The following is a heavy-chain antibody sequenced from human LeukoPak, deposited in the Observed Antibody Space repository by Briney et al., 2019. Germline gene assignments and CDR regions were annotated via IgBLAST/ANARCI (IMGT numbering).Heavy chain of an antibody. Sequence: PGGSLRLSCAASGFSFSESWMSWVRQAPEKGLEWVAAIKDDGSEKDYVDSVKGRFTISRDNAKNSLYLQMNSLRVDDTAVYYCARDRGYSTFDYWGQGTLVTVSS. V-gene: IGHV3-7*01. CDR2: IKDDGSEK. CDR1: GFSFSESW. D-gene: IGHD4-23*01. J-gene: IGHJ4*02. CDR3: ARDRGYSTFDY.